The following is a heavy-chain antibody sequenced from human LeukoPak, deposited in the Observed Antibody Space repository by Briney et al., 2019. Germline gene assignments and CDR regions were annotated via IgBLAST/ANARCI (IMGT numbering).Heavy chain of an antibody. D-gene: IGHD2-2*01. CDR1: GGSVSSGSYY. Sequence: SETLSLTCTVSGGSVSSGSYYWSWIRQPPGKGLEWIGYIYYSGSTNYNPSLKSRVTISVDTSKNQFSLKLSSVTAADTAVYYCARADIVVVPAAKDDAFGIWGQGTMVTVSS. CDR3: ARADIVVVPAAKDDAFGI. CDR2: IYYSGST. V-gene: IGHV4-61*01. J-gene: IGHJ3*02.